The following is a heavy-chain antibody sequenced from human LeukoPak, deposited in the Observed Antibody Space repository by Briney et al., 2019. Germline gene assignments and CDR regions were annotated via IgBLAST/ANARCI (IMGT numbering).Heavy chain of an antibody. CDR2: ISAYNGNT. D-gene: IGHD1-26*01. Sequence: GASVKVSCKASGYTFTGYYMHWVRQAPGQGLEWMGWISAYNGNTNYAQKLQGRVTMTTDTSTSTAYMELRSLRSDDTAVYYCARDRTDGIVGATDVYDYWGQGTLVTVSS. V-gene: IGHV1-18*04. CDR3: ARDRTDGIVGATDVYDY. J-gene: IGHJ4*02. CDR1: GYTFTGYY.